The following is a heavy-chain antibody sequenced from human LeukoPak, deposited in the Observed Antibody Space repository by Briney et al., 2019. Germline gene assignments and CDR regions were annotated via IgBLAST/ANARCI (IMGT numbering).Heavy chain of an antibody. CDR2: ISYDGSNK. CDR3: ARADRPPSPVPIDY. D-gene: IGHD1-14*01. J-gene: IGHJ4*02. Sequence: PGGSLRLSCAASGFTFSSYAMHWVRQAPGKGLEWVAVISYDGSNKYYADSVKGRFTISRDNAKNSLYLQMNSLRAEDTAVYYCARADRPPSPVPIDYWGQGTLVTVSS. V-gene: IGHV3-30-3*01. CDR1: GFTFSSYA.